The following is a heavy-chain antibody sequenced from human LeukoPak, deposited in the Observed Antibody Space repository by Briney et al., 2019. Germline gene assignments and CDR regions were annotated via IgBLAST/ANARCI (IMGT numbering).Heavy chain of an antibody. V-gene: IGHV3-30*04. J-gene: IGHJ4*02. Sequence: PGGSLRLSCEASVFTFSSYAMHCVRQAPGKGLEWVAAISYDATNTYYAASVSLRFSISRNSSKNTLFLQMKRLTPEDTAVYYCVRGALSYSGTRPPKFDYWGQGSLVTVSS. D-gene: IGHD6-13*01. CDR3: VRGALSYSGTRPPKFDY. CDR2: ISYDATNT. CDR1: VFTFSSYA.